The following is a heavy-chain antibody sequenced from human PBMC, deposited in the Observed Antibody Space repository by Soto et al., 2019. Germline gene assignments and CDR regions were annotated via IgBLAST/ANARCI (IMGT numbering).Heavy chain of an antibody. J-gene: IGHJ6*02. CDR1: GYSFTSYW. CDR3: ARGPYCSGGSCYSAYYYYGMDV. CDR2: IYPGDSDT. Sequence: GESLKISCKGSGYSFTSYWIGWVRQMPGKGLEWIGIIYPGDSDTRYSPSFQGQVTISADKSISTAYLQWSSLKASDTAMYYCARGPYCSGGSCYSAYYYYGMDVWGQGTTVTVSS. D-gene: IGHD2-15*01. V-gene: IGHV5-51*01.